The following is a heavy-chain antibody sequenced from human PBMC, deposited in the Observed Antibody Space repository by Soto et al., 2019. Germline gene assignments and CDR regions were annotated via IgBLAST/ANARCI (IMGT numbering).Heavy chain of an antibody. CDR1: GGSISSGGYY. D-gene: IGHD5-18*01. Sequence: PSETLSLTCTVSGGSISSGGYYWSWIRQHPGKGLEWIGYIYYSGSTYYNPSLKSRVTISVDTSKNQFSLKLSSVTAADTAMYYCARTESGYSYGFADVWGQGTTVTVSS. CDR3: ARTESGYSYGFADV. J-gene: IGHJ6*02. CDR2: IYYSGST. V-gene: IGHV4-31*03.